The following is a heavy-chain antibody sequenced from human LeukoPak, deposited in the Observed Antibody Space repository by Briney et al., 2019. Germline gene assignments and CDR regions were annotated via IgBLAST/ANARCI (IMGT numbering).Heavy chain of an antibody. CDR2: IGESDGRT. Sequence: GRALRLFCAAPGFTVSTLALAWGRQAPGEGLGLGSVIGESDGRTYYADSVKGRFTISRDESKNTLYLQMNSLRAEDTAVYYCAKGPTDSCWEKLHDWGQGTLVTVSS. V-gene: IGHV3-23*01. J-gene: IGHJ4*02. D-gene: IGHD1-26*01. CDR1: GFTVSTLA. CDR3: AKGPTDSCWEKLHD.